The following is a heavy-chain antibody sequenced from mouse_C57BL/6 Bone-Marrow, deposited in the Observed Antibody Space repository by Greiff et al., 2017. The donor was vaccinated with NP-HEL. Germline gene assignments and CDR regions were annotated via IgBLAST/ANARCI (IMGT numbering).Heavy chain of an antibody. Sequence: EVKLMESGGGLVQPGGSLKLSCAASGFTFSDYYMYWVRQTPEKRLEWVAYISNGGGSTYYPDTVKGRFTISRDNAKNTLYLQMSRLKSEDTAMYYCAREAAQATLYFDYWGQGTTLTVSS. CDR1: GFTFSDYY. CDR2: ISNGGGST. D-gene: IGHD3-2*02. CDR3: AREAAQATLYFDY. V-gene: IGHV5-12*01. J-gene: IGHJ2*01.